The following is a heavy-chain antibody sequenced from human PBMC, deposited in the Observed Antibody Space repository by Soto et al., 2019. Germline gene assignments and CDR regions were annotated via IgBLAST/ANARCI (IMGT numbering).Heavy chain of an antibody. CDR1: GFTFSIYW. CDR3: ATGGRGYCGGDTCYGGV. CDR2: INQDGSGK. V-gene: IGHV3-7*02. J-gene: IGHJ6*02. D-gene: IGHD2-15*01. Sequence: PGGSLRLSCAASGFTFSIYWMSWVRQAPGKGLEWVANINQDGSGKYYVDSVKGRFTISRDNAKNSVYLQMDSLRAEDTAVYYCATGGRGYCGGDTCYGGVWGQGTTVTVSS.